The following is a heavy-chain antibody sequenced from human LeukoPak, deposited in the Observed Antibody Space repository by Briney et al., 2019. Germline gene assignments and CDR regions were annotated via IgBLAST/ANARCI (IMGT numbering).Heavy chain of an antibody. V-gene: IGHV4-61*01. J-gene: IGHJ6*02. D-gene: IGHD3-10*01. Sequence: SETLSLTCTSSGGSISSSSYYWNWIRQPPGKGLEWLGYITGSIYFSGSTSYDPSLESRVTISVDTSKNQFSLTLNSVTAADTAVYYCARDSRDYGSGSYWDVWGQGTPVTVSS. CDR1: GGSISSSSYY. CDR3: ARDSRDYGSGSYWDV. CDR2: ITGSIYFSGST.